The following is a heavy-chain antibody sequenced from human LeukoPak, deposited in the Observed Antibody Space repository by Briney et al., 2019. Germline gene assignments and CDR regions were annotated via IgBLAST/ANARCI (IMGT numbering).Heavy chain of an antibody. CDR3: ARADYDFWSGYYAFDI. V-gene: IGHV4-59*01. J-gene: IGHJ3*02. CDR1: GGSISSYY. D-gene: IGHD3-3*01. Sequence: PSETLSLTCTVSGGSISSYYWSWIWQPPGKGLEWIGYIYYSGSTNYNPSLKSRVTISVDTSKNQFSLKLSSVAAADTAVYYCARADYDFWSGYYAFDIWGQGTMVTVSS. CDR2: IYYSGST.